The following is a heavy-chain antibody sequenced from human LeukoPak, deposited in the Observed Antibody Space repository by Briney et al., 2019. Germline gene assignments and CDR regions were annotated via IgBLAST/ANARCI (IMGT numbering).Heavy chain of an antibody. V-gene: IGHV1-18*01. D-gene: IGHD4-17*01. CDR1: GGTFSSYA. CDR2: ISAYNGNT. CDR3: ARDGLYMTTVTSDY. J-gene: IGHJ4*02. Sequence: GASVKVSCKASGGTFSSYAISWVRQAPGQGLEWMGWISAYNGNTNYAQKLQGRVTMTTDTSTRTAYMELRSLRSDDAAVYYCARDGLYMTTVTSDYWGQGTLVTVSS.